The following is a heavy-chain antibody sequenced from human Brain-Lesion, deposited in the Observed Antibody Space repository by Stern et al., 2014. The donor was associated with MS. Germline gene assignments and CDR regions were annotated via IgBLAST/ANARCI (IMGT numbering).Heavy chain of an antibody. CDR2: FDPEDGET. Sequence: VQLVESGAEMKKPGASVKVSCKVSGYTLTELSMHWVRQAPRKGLEWMGGFDPEDGETICAQKFQGRVTMTEDTSTDTAYMELSSLRSEDTAVYYCATLSPGAGGNYYRHFDYWGQGTLVTVSS. CDR1: GYTLTELS. CDR3: ATLSPGAGGNYYRHFDY. D-gene: IGHD1-26*01. J-gene: IGHJ4*02. V-gene: IGHV1-24*01.